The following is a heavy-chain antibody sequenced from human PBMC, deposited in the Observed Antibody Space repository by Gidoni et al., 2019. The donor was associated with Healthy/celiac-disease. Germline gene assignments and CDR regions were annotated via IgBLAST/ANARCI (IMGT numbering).Heavy chain of an antibody. CDR3: ARDLTYYYVSSGEDRYFDY. V-gene: IGHV3-11*05. CDR2: ISSSSSYT. CDR1: GSTFRAYY. J-gene: IGHJ4*02. D-gene: IGHD3-22*01. Sequence: QVQLVESGGGWVKPGGSLRLACEAAGSTFRAYYMSGIRQAPGKGRECVSYISSSSSYTNYADSVKGRFTISRDNAKTSLYLQLTSLRAEDTAVYYCARDLTYYYVSSGEDRYFDYWGQGTLFTVSS.